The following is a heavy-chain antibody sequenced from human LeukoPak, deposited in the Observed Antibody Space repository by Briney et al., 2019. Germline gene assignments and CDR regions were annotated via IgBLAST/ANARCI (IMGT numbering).Heavy chain of an antibody. CDR1: GFTFSSYA. D-gene: IGHD3-3*02. CDR2: ISYDGSNK. V-gene: IGHV3-30-3*01. CDR3: ARDIRAGGAFDI. J-gene: IGHJ3*02. Sequence: GGSLRLSCAASGFTFSSYAMHWVRQAPGKGLEWVAVISYDGSNKYYADSVKGRFTISRDNSKNTLYLQMNSLRAEDTAVYYCARDIRAGGAFDIWGQGTMVTVSS.